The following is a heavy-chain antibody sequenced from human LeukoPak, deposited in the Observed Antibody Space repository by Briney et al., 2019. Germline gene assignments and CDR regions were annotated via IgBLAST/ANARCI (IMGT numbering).Heavy chain of an antibody. Sequence: SETLSLTCTVSGGSISSGSYYWSWIRQPAGKGLEWIGRIYTSGSTTYNPSLKSRVTISVDTSKNQFSLKLSSVTAADTAVYYCARGIRDWGQGTLATVSS. CDR3: ARGIRD. V-gene: IGHV4-61*02. CDR1: GGSISSGSYY. J-gene: IGHJ4*02. D-gene: IGHD3-3*02. CDR2: IYTSGST.